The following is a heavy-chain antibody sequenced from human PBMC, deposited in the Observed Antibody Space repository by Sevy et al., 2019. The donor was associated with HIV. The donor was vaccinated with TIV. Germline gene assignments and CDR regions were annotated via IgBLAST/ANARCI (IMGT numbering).Heavy chain of an antibody. Sequence: GGSLRLSCAASGFTFSKYSMSWVRQPPGKGLEWVSTLSFGCGEINHADSVKGRFTISRDNSKNSLYLQMNNRRAEDTAVYYCAREGGTKPHDYWGQGTLVTVSS. D-gene: IGHD2-8*01. V-gene: IGHV3-23*01. CDR2: LSFGCGEI. J-gene: IGHJ4*02. CDR1: GFTFSKYS. CDR3: AREGGTKPHDY.